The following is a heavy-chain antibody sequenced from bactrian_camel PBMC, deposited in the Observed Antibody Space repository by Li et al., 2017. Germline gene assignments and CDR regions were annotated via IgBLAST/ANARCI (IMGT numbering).Heavy chain of an antibody. CDR2: VDGTGNT. V-gene: IGHV3S67*01. Sequence: VQLVESGGGSVQAGGSLRLSCVASGYTDSDSRNFMGWFRQAPGKEREGVAFVDGTGNTAVADSVKGRFTISEDDAKYTLYLQMNNLQPEDTATYYCAEGRGSRGEHCYSLNYWGRGTQVTVS. D-gene: IGHD6*01. CDR1: GYTDSDSRNF. J-gene: IGHJ4*01. CDR3: AEGRGSRGEHCYSLNY.